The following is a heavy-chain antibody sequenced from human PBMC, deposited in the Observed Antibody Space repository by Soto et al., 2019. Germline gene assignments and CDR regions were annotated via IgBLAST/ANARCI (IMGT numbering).Heavy chain of an antibody. D-gene: IGHD4-17*01. J-gene: IGHJ3*02. Sequence: QVQLQESGPGLVKPSQTLSLTCTVSGGSISSGGYYWSWIRQHPGKGLEWIGYIYYSGSTYYNPSLTSRVTISVDTSKNHFSLKLSSVTAADTAVYYCARYYGDYDAFDIWGQGTMVTVSS. CDR3: ARYYGDYDAFDI. CDR2: IYYSGST. CDR1: GGSISSGGYY. V-gene: IGHV4-31*03.